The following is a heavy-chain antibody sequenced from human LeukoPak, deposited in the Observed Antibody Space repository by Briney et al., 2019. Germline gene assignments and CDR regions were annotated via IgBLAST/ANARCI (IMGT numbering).Heavy chain of an antibody. J-gene: IGHJ5*02. D-gene: IGHD3-10*01. V-gene: IGHV3-23*01. CDR2: ISGSGGST. CDR3: AKDPSYYYGSGRENWFDP. CDR1: GFTFSTYS. Sequence: GGSLRLSCAASGFTFSTYSMNWVRQAPGKGLEWVSAISGSGGSTYYADSVKGRFTISRDNSKNTLYLQMNSLRAEDTAVYYCAKDPSYYYGSGRENWFDPWGQGTLVTVSS.